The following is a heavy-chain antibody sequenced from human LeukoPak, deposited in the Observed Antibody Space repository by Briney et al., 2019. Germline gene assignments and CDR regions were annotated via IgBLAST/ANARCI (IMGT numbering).Heavy chain of an antibody. J-gene: IGHJ4*02. Sequence: GGSLRLSCAASEFTFSSYWMSWVRQAPGKGLEWVANIKQDGSEKYYVDSVKGRFTISRDNAKNSLYLQMNSLRAEDTAVYYCARLLGPGSGPEGALFDIWGQGTLVTVSS. CDR2: IKQDGSEK. CDR3: ARLLGPGSGPEGALFDI. D-gene: IGHD6-19*01. CDR1: EFTFSSYW. V-gene: IGHV3-7*05.